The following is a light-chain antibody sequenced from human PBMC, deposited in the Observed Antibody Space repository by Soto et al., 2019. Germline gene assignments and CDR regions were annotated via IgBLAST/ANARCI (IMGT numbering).Light chain of an antibody. J-gene: IGKJ4*01. CDR3: QQYYYWPLT. Sequence: EVLMTRSPATLSTSPGEGATLSCRASQGVGRSVAWYQQTPGQSPRLLIYSASTRASGVPARFSGSGSGTEFTLTISSLQSEDFAVYSCQQYYYWPLTFGGGTKV. V-gene: IGKV3-15*01. CDR1: QGVGRS. CDR2: SAS.